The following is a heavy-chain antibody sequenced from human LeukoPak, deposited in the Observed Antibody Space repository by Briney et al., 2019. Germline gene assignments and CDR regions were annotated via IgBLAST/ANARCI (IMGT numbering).Heavy chain of an antibody. V-gene: IGHV1-2*02. CDR2: INHNSGDS. D-gene: IGHD3-22*01. CDR3: ARDSYYDSSGYYSSEYFQH. CDR1: GYKFTGYY. Sequence: ASVKVSCKASGYKFTGYYMHWVREAPGQGLECMGWINHNSGDSHHAQKFQGRVTMTRDTSISTAYMELSRLRSDDTAVYYCARDSYYDSSGYYSSEYFQHWGQGTLVTVSS. J-gene: IGHJ1*01.